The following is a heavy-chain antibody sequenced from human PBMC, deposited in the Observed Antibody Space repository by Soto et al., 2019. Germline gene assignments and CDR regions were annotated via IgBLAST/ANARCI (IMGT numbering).Heavy chain of an antibody. V-gene: IGHV1-18*01. CDR1: GYTFTSYG. D-gene: IGHD3-22*01. Sequence: ASVKVSCKASGYTFTSYGISWVRQAPGQGFEWMGWISAYNGNTNYAQKLQGRVTMTTDTSTSTAYMELRSLRSDDTAVYYCARAPDYYDSSGYRRLDYWGQGTLVTVSS. CDR2: ISAYNGNT. J-gene: IGHJ4*02. CDR3: ARAPDYYDSSGYRRLDY.